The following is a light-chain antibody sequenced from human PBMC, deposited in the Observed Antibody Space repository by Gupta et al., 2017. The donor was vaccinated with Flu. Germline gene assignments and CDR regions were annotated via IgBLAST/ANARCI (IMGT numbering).Light chain of an antibody. J-gene: IGLJ3*02. CDR2: EVY. CDR1: GGSYN. CDR3: CSYTETRYHWV. Sequence: GGSYNVASYQQHPGNTPTLIISEVYNRPSGVSTRFPGSKSGGTTSLTISCLQAEDEADYYCCSYTETRYHWVFGGGTKLTVL. V-gene: IGLV2-14*01.